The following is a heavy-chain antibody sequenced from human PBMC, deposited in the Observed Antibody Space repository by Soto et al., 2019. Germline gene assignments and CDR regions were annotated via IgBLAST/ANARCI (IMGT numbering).Heavy chain of an antibody. CDR2: INPSGGST. Sequence: ASVKVSCKASGYTFTIYYMHWVRQAPGQGLEWMGIINPSGGSTSYAQKFQGRVTMTRDTSTSTVYMELSSLRSEDTAVYYCARDWGYCISTSCYGDFDYWGQGTLVTVSS. J-gene: IGHJ4*02. CDR3: ARDWGYCISTSCYGDFDY. V-gene: IGHV1-46*01. CDR1: GYTFTIYY. D-gene: IGHD2-2*01.